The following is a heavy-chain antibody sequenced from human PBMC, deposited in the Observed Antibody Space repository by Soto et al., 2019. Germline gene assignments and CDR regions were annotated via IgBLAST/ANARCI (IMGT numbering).Heavy chain of an antibody. J-gene: IGHJ3*02. V-gene: IGHV3-48*02. D-gene: IGHD1-20*01. CDR2: ISVGSGSI. CDR1: GFTFSSYA. CDR3: VRDYKWAFDI. Sequence: EAHLVESGGGLVQTGRSRRLSCAASGFTFSSYAFNWVRQAPGKGLEWISYISVGSGSIFYADSVKGRFTISRDDAQNSLYLKMNTLRDEDTAIYFCVRDYKWAFDIWGQGTTVIVSS.